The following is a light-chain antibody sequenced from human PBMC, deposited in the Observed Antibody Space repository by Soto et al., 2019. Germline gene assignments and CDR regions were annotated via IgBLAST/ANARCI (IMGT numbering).Light chain of an antibody. Sequence: DIVMTQSPATLSVSPGERVTLSCRASLTVSTNLAWYQQKPGQAPRLLTYYASTRATGTPARFSGSGSVKELALTISSLQPEDVATYYCQQYNNRPPGATFVRGTKVEIK. CDR3: QQYNNRPPGAT. J-gene: IGKJ3*01. CDR1: LTVSTN. CDR2: YAS. V-gene: IGKV3-15*01.